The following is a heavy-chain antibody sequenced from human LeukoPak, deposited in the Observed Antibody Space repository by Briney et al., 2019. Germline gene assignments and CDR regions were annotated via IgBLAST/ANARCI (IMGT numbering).Heavy chain of an antibody. CDR2: INHSGST. Sequence: SETLSLTCAAYGGSFSGYYWSWIRQPPGKGLEWIGEINHSGSTNYNPSLKSRVTISVDTSKNQFSLKLSSVTAADTAVYYCARGDGYCSSTSCRRNKNWFDPWGQGTLVTVSS. CDR1: GGSFSGYY. J-gene: IGHJ5*02. V-gene: IGHV4-34*01. CDR3: ARGDGYCSSTSCRRNKNWFDP. D-gene: IGHD2-2*03.